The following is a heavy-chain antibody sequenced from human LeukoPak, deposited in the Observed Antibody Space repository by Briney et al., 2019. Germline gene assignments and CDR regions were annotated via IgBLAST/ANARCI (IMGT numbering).Heavy chain of an antibody. Sequence: SETLSLTCTVSGYSISSGYYWGWIRQPPGKGLEWIGSIYHSGSTYYNPSLKSRVTISVDTSKNQFSLKLSSVTAADTAVYYCARGTTVTHGAFDIWGQGTMVTVSS. V-gene: IGHV4-38-2*02. J-gene: IGHJ3*02. CDR1: GYSISSGYY. CDR3: ARGTTVTHGAFDI. CDR2: IYHSGST. D-gene: IGHD4-17*01.